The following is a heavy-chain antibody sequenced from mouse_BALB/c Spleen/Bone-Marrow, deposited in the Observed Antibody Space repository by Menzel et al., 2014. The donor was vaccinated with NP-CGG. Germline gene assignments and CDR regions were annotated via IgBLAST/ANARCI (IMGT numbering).Heavy chain of an antibody. CDR2: IVPESGDT. V-gene: IGHV14-4*02. D-gene: IGHD2-2*01. CDR1: DFNIKDYY. Sequence: VHVKQSGAELVRSGASVRLSCTTSDFNIKDYYIHWVKQRPVQGLEWIGWIVPESGDTEYAPKFQGKATMSADTSSNTAYLQLSSLTSEDTADYYCNGGVTTRAWFSYWGQGTRVTVSA. J-gene: IGHJ3*01. CDR3: NGGVTTRAWFSY.